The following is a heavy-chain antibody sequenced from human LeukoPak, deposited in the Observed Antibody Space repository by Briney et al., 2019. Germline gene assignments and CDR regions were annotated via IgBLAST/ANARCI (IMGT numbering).Heavy chain of an antibody. J-gene: IGHJ4*02. D-gene: IGHD3-10*01. Sequence: PGESLRLSCAASGFTFSSYSMNWVRQAPGKGLEWVSYIRSSSRTIYYADSVKGRFTICRDNAKNSLYLQMNSLRAEDTAVYYCARDGSGRVPEMSAPDYWGQGTLVTVSS. V-gene: IGHV3-48*01. CDR1: GFTFSSYS. CDR2: IRSSSRTI. CDR3: ARDGSGRVPEMSAPDY.